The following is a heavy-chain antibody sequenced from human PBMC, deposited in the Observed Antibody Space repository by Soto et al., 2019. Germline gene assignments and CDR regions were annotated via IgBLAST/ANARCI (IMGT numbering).Heavy chain of an antibody. J-gene: IGHJ4*02. CDR3: ASSGPDTSSLPI. Sequence: GSLRLSCAASGFTFSSYDMHWVRQATGKGLEWVSGIGTAGDKYYPDSVKGRFTISRENAKNSLYLQMNSLRAGDTAVYYCASSGPDTSSLPIWGQGTPVTVSS. CDR1: GFTFSSYD. CDR2: IGTAGDK. D-gene: IGHD6-13*01. V-gene: IGHV3-13*04.